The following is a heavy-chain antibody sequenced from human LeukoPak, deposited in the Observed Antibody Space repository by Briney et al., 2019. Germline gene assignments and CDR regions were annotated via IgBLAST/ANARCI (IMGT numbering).Heavy chain of an antibody. CDR3: AKLGTTVTTSGSD. J-gene: IGHJ4*02. CDR2: ISGSGGST. CDR1: GFTFSSYA. D-gene: IGHD4-17*01. V-gene: IGHV3-23*01. Sequence: GGSLRLSCAASGFTFSSYAMNWVRQAPGKGLEWVSAISGSGGSTYYADSVKGRFTIARKNSKNTLCLQMNSLRAEDTAVYYCAKLGTTVTTSGSDWGQGTLVTVSS.